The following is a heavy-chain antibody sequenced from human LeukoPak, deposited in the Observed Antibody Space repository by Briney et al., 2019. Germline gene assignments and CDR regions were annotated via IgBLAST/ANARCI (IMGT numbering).Heavy chain of an antibody. Sequence: GGSLRLSCAASGFTFSSYAMSWVRQAPGKGLEWVSFITDSSGTKYYAGSVQGRFTISRDNAKNSLYLQMNSLRAEDTALYYCAKDKSGSSLGYFDYWGQGTLVTVSS. D-gene: IGHD1-26*01. CDR3: AKDKSGSSLGYFDY. CDR2: ITDSSGTK. CDR1: GFTFSSYA. V-gene: IGHV3-48*04. J-gene: IGHJ4*02.